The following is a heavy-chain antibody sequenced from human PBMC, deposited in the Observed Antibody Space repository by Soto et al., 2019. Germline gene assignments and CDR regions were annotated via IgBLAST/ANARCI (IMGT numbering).Heavy chain of an antibody. CDR1: GFSLSTSGVG. CDR2: IYWDDDK. D-gene: IGHD2-15*01. V-gene: IGHV2-5*02. Sequence: SGPTLVNPTQTLTLTCTFSGFSLSTSGVGVGWIRQPPGKALEWLALIYWDDDKRYSPSLKSRLTITKDTSKNQVVLTMTNMDPVDTATYYCAHLDYCSGGSCYSYSGPQGIWFDPWGQGTLVTVSS. J-gene: IGHJ5*02. CDR3: AHLDYCSGGSCYSYSGPQGIWFDP.